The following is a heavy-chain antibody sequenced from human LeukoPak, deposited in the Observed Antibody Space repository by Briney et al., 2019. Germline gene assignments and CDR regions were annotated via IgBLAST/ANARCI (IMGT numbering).Heavy chain of an antibody. CDR2: ISSSSSYI. CDR3: ARIWFGELRVGMDV. J-gene: IGHJ6*04. CDR1: GFTFSSYS. V-gene: IGHV3-21*01. Sequence: GGSLRLSCAASGFTFSSYSMNWVRQAPGKGLEWVSSISSSSSYIYYADSVKGRFTISRDNATNSLYLQMNSLGAEDTAVYYCARIWFGELRVGMDVWGKGTTVTVSS. D-gene: IGHD3-10*01.